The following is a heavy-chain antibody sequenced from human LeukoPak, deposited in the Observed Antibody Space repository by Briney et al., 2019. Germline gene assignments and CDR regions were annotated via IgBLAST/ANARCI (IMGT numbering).Heavy chain of an antibody. Sequence: GGSLRLSCAASGFTFSSYSMNWVRQAPGKGLEWVSYISSSSSTIYYADSVKGRFTISRDNAKNSLYLQMNSLRDEDTAVYYCARDKGSPWFGESNWFDPWGQGTLVTVSS. CDR2: ISSSSSTI. CDR3: ARDKGSPWFGESNWFDP. V-gene: IGHV3-48*02. D-gene: IGHD3-10*01. CDR1: GFTFSSYS. J-gene: IGHJ5*02.